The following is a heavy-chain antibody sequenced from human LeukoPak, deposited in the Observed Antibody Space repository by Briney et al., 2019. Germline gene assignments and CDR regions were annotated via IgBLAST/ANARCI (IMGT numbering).Heavy chain of an antibody. J-gene: IGHJ4*02. Sequence: SVKVSCKASGGTFSSYAISWVRQAPGQGLEWMGGIIPIFGTANYAQKFQGRVTITADKSTSTAYMELSSLRSEDTAVYYCARDSNYYDSGGAFDYWGQRTLVTVSS. CDR3: ARDSNYYDSGGAFDY. CDR1: GGTFSSYA. V-gene: IGHV1-69*06. D-gene: IGHD3-22*01. CDR2: IIPIFGTA.